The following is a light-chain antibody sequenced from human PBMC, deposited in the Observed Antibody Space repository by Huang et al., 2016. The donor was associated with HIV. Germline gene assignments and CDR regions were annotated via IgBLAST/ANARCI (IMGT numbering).Light chain of an antibody. Sequence: EIVMTQSPATLSVSPGERATLSCRASQSVSNLACYQQKPGQAPRLLVYGASTRATCIPARFGGSGSGTEFTLTISSLQFEDSAVYYCQQYNNWPPGDTFGQGTKLEIK. J-gene: IGKJ2*01. V-gene: IGKV3-15*01. CDR1: QSVSN. CDR3: QQYNNWPPGDT. CDR2: GAS.